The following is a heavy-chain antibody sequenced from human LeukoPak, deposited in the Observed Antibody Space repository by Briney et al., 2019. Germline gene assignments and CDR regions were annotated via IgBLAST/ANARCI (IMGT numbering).Heavy chain of an antibody. J-gene: IGHJ6*03. CDR1: GFAFRSHA. V-gene: IGHV3-30*02. D-gene: IGHD1-1*01. CDR3: ARVRPGYYYYVDV. CDR2: IRYDGSKK. Sequence: PGGSLRLSCTASGFAFRSHAMHWVRQAPGKGLEWVAFIRYDGSKKFYADSVKGRFTISRDNSKNTLYLQMYSLRAEDTAVYYCARVRPGYYYYVDVWGKGTTVTVSS.